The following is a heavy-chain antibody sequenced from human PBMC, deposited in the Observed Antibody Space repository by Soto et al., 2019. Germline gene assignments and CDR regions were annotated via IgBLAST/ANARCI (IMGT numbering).Heavy chain of an antibody. CDR1: GYTFTSYY. CDR2: INPSGGST. CDR3: ARAGSLGNWFDP. D-gene: IGHD6-19*01. V-gene: IGHV1-46*03. Sequence: ASVKVSCKSSGYTFTSYYMHCVRQAPGQGLEWMGIINPSGGSTSYAQKFQGRVTMTRDTSTSTVYMELSSLRSEDTAVYYCARAGSLGNWFDPWGQGTLVTVSS. J-gene: IGHJ5*02.